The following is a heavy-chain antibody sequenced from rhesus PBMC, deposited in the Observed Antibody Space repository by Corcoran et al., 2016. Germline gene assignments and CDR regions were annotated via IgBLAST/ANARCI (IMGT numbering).Heavy chain of an antibody. CDR2: ISGSSGST. J-gene: IGHJ4*01. Sequence: QVQLQESGPGLVKPSETLSLTCAVSGGSISSSNWWSWIRQPPGKGLEWIGYISGSSGSTYYNPSLKSRVTISTDTSKNQFSLKLSSVTAADTAVYYCARGSYYSGSSDYWGQGVLVTVSS. D-gene: IGHD3-16*01. CDR3: ARGSYYSGSSDY. V-gene: IGHV4-65*01. CDR1: GGSISSSNW.